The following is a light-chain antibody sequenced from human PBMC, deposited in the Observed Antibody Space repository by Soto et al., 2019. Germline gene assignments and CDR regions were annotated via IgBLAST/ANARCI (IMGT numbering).Light chain of an antibody. Sequence: IVLTQSPGILSLSPGESATLSCRASQSVSSSYLAWYQQKPGQAPRLLIYGASSRATGIQDRFSGGGSGTDFTLTIRRLEPEDFAVYYCKQYGSSITFGQGTRLEIK. CDR3: KQYGSSIT. J-gene: IGKJ5*01. CDR2: GAS. V-gene: IGKV3-20*01. CDR1: QSVSSSY.